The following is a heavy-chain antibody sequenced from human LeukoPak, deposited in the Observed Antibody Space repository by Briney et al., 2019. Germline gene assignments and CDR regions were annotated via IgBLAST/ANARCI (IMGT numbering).Heavy chain of an antibody. CDR3: ARVMDGSLFDY. V-gene: IGHV4-4*02. J-gene: IGHJ4*02. CDR2: IFHAGNI. D-gene: IGHD1-26*01. Sequence: KASETLSLTCAVSGDSFYSTNWWSWVRQPPGKGLEWIAEIFHAGNINYNPSLKSRVTISMDKSKSQFSLNLSSMTAADTAVYYCARVMDGSLFDYWGQGALVTVSS. CDR1: GDSFYSTNW.